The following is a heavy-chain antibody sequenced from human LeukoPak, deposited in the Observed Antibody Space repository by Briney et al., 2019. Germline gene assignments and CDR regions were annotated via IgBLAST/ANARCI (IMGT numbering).Heavy chain of an antibody. CDR1: GFTFGNFW. V-gene: IGHV3-7*01. J-gene: IGHJ4*02. D-gene: IGHD2-15*01. Sequence: GGSLRLSCAASGFTFGNFWMSWVRQAPGRGLQWVASMKGDGSHIYYVDSVKGRFTISRDNARNSLYLQMKSLRAEDTAVYYCVTLVVVPHLNWGQGTLVTVSS. CDR2: MKGDGSHI. CDR3: VTLVVVPHLN.